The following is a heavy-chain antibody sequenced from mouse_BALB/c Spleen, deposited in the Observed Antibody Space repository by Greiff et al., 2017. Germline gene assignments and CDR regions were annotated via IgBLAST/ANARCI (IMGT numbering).Heavy chain of an antibody. CDR2: IDPANGNT. CDR3: ARGQLGLRDYAMDY. J-gene: IGHJ4*01. D-gene: IGHD3-2*01. V-gene: IGHV14-3*02. CDR1: GFNIKDTY. Sequence: VQLKESGAELVKPGASVKLSCTASGFNIKDTYMHWVKQRPEQGLEWIGRIDPANGNTKYDPKFQGKATITADTSSNTAYLQLSSLTSEDTAVYYCARGQLGLRDYAMDYWGQGTSVTVSS.